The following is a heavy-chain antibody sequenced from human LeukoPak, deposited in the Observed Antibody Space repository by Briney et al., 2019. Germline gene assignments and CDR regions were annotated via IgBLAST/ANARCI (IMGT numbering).Heavy chain of an antibody. Sequence: ASVKVSCTASGGTFSSYAISWVRQAPGQGLEWMGGIIPIFGTANYAQKFQGRVTITADESTSTAYMELSSLRSEDTAVYYCARAVWRYRYNFDYWGQGTLVTVSS. CDR1: GGTFSSYA. V-gene: IGHV1-69*13. D-gene: IGHD3-16*02. J-gene: IGHJ4*02. CDR2: IIPIFGTA. CDR3: ARAVWRYRYNFDY.